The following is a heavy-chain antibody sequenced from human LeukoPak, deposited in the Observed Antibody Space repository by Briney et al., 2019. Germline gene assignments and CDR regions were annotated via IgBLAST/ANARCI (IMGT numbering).Heavy chain of an antibody. CDR1: GFTFSSYW. Sequence: GGSLRLSCAASGFTFSSYWMHWVRQAPGKGLVWVSRIGSDGGSTHYADSVKGRFTISRDNAKNTLFLQMNSLRAEDTAVYYCAKGSGGYDPSTYGVHWFDPWGQGTLVTVSS. J-gene: IGHJ5*02. D-gene: IGHD2-15*01. CDR3: AKGSGGYDPSTYGVHWFDP. CDR2: IGSDGGST. V-gene: IGHV3-74*01.